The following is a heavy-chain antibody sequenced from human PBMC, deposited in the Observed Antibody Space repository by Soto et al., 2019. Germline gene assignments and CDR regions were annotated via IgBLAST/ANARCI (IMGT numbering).Heavy chain of an antibody. J-gene: IGHJ4*02. CDR3: ASPRRGDIKWLRLRGTYYFDY. V-gene: IGHV1-69*13. CDR2: IIPIFGTA. Sequence: GASVKVSCKASGGTFSSYAISWVRQAPGQGLEWMGGIIPIFGTANYAQKFQGRVTITADESTSTAYMELSSLRSEDTAVYYCASPRRGDIKWLRLRGTYYFDYWGQGTLVTVSS. CDR1: GGTFSSYA. D-gene: IGHD5-12*01.